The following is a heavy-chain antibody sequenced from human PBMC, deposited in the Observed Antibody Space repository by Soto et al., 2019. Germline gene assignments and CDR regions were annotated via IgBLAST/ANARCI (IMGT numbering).Heavy chain of an antibody. Sequence: QLQLQESGPGLVKPSETLSLTCTISGGSINSPFYYWGWIRQPPGKDPEWIGSIYHTGTTFYNPSLNSRVTISVDTSKDQFSLKLRSVTAADTAVYFCARQKWEQPKWFDPWGQGTRVIVSS. D-gene: IGHD1-26*01. CDR1: GGSINSPFYY. V-gene: IGHV4-39*01. J-gene: IGHJ5*02. CDR2: IYHTGTT. CDR3: ARQKWEQPKWFDP.